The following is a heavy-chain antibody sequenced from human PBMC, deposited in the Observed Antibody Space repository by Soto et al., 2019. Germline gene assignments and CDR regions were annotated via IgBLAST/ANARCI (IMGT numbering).Heavy chain of an antibody. D-gene: IGHD5-18*01. J-gene: IGHJ4*02. V-gene: IGHV4-34*01. CDR2: INHSGST. Sequence: SETLSLTCAVYGGSFSGYYWSWIRQPPGKGLEWIGEINHSGSTNYNPPLKSRVNISVDTSKNQISLKLSSVTAADTATFYCASIPRRGYSYGIDYWGLGTLVTVSS. CDR3: ASIPRRGYSYGIDY. CDR1: GGSFSGYY.